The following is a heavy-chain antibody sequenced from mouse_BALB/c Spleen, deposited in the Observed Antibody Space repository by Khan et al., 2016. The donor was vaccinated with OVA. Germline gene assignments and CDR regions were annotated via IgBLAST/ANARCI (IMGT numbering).Heavy chain of an antibody. J-gene: IGHJ3*01. V-gene: IGHV1-26*01. Sequence: EVQLHESGPDLVKPGASVKLSCKASGYSFTVYYMTWVKQSHGKSPEWIGRVNPNNGDTNYTQNFKGKAIFTVDKSSNTAYMELRSLTSEDSAVFYCARGYEFFPYWGQGTLVTVSA. CDR1: GYSFTVYY. CDR2: VNPNNGDT. CDR3: ARGYEFFPY. D-gene: IGHD2-12*01.